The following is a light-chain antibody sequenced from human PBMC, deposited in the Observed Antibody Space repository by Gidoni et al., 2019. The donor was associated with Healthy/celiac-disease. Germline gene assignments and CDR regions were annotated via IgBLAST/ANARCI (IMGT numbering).Light chain of an antibody. CDR3: QQYGSSPGT. CDR2: GAS. Sequence: EIVLTQSPGTLSLSPGERATLSCRASQSVSSTYFAWYQQKPGQAPRLLIYGASSRATGIPDRFSSSGSGTDFTLTISRLDPEDFAVYYCQQYGSSPGTFGQGTKLEIK. V-gene: IGKV3-20*01. J-gene: IGKJ2*01. CDR1: QSVSSTY.